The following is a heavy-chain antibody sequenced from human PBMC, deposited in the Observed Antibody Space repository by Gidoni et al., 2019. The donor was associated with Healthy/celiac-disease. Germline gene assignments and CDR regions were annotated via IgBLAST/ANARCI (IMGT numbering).Heavy chain of an antibody. CDR3: ATYSSSWSGNAFDI. V-gene: IGHV4-59*01. J-gene: IGHJ3*02. D-gene: IGHD6-13*01. Sequence: QLQLQESGPGLVKPSETLSLTGTVSGASISSYYWSWIRQPPGKGLEWIGYIYSSGSTNYNPSLKSRVTISVDTSKNQFSLKLSSVTAADTAVYYCATYSSSWSGNAFDIWGQGTMVTVSS. CDR2: IYSSGST. CDR1: GASISSYY.